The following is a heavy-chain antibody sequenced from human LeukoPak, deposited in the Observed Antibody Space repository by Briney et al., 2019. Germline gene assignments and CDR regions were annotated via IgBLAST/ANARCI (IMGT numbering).Heavy chain of an antibody. V-gene: IGHV3-7*01. Sequence: GGSLRLSCAVSGLTFSSSWMDWVRQAPGKGLEWVASINPEGSEKYSADSVKGRFTISRDDAKNSLYLQMNSLRAEDTAVYYCARDSRPGQKGEIDYWGQGTLVTVSS. D-gene: IGHD3-16*01. CDR1: GLTFSSSW. CDR3: ARDSRPGQKGEIDY. J-gene: IGHJ4*02. CDR2: INPEGSEK.